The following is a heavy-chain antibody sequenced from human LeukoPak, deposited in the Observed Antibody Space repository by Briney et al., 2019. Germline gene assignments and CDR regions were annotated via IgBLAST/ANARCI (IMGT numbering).Heavy chain of an antibody. Sequence: ASVKVSCKASGYTFTGYYMHWVRQAPGQGLEWMGWINPNSGGTNYAQKLQGRVTMTTDTSTSTAYMELRSLRSDDTAVYYCARDALWYGGANFDYWGQGTLVTVSS. CDR1: GYTFTGYY. CDR2: INPNSGGT. J-gene: IGHJ4*02. CDR3: ARDALWYGGANFDY. D-gene: IGHD3-10*01. V-gene: IGHV1-2*02.